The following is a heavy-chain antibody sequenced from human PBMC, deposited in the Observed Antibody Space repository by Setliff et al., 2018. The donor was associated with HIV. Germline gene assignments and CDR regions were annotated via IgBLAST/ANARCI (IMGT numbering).Heavy chain of an antibody. Sequence: LRLSCAASGFTFSDHYMDWVRQAPGKGLEWVGRSTNKANSFTIEYAASVRGRFTISKDESKNFLFLQMNSLKTEDTAVYYCARNQGNSFGQGFDYWGQGTLVTVSS. CDR3: ARNQGNSFGQGFDY. CDR1: GFTFSDHY. J-gene: IGHJ4*02. D-gene: IGHD5-18*01. V-gene: IGHV3-72*01. CDR2: STNKANSFTI.